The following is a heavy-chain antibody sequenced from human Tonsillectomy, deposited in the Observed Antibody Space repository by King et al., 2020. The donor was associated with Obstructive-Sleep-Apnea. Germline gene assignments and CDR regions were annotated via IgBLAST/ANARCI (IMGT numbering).Heavy chain of an antibody. CDR3: ATTTVTTGAFDI. D-gene: IGHD4-17*01. V-gene: IGHV3-72*01. J-gene: IGHJ3*02. CDR1: GFNSNDHY. CDR2: SRNRVNDYTT. Sequence: EVQLVESGGGLVQPGGSLRLSCAASGFNSNDHYMDWVRQAPGKGLEWVGRSRNRVNDYTTDYAASVKGRFTISRAASKNSLYLQMHSLKTEDTAVYYCATTTVTTGAFDIWGQGTLVTVSS.